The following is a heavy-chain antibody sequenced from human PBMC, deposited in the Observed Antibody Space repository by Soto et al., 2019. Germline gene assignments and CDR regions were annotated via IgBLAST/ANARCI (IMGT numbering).Heavy chain of an antibody. CDR2: ISAHNCNT. D-gene: IGHD1-1*01. Sequence: QVHLVQSGAEVKKPGASVKVSCKGSGYDFTTYGITWVRQAPGQGLEWMAWISAHNCNTDYAQKLQGRVTVTRDTSTSTAYMELRSLRSDDTAVYYCARGRYGDYWGQGALVTVSS. CDR1: GYDFTTYG. CDR3: ARGRYGDY. J-gene: IGHJ4*02. V-gene: IGHV1-18*01.